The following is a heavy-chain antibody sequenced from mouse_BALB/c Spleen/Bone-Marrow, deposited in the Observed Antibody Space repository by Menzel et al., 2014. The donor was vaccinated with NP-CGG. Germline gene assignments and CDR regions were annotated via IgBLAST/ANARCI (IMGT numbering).Heavy chain of an antibody. CDR3: ARGGDNYAWFPY. Sequence: QVQPQQPGAEFVKPGASVKLSCKASGYTFTTYWMHWVKQRPGQGLEWIGQIDPSDSYTNYSQKFKGKATLTVDKSSSTGYMQLSSLSSEDSAVYYCARGGDNYAWFPYWGQGTLVTVSA. D-gene: IGHD1-3*01. J-gene: IGHJ3*01. CDR2: IDPSDSYT. CDR1: GYTFTTYW. V-gene: IGHV1-69*02.